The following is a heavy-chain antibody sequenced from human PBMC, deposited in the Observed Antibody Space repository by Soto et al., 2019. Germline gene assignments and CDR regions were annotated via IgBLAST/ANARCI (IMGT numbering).Heavy chain of an antibody. CDR3: ARGPFAVRPLDY. J-gene: IGHJ4*02. D-gene: IGHD6-6*01. Sequence: SETLSLSCTVSGFSINSATNFWNWIRQHPGKGPEWIVYISYTGNSYYNSSLRSRISISVDTSKNQFSLNLSSVTVADTAVYYCARGPFAVRPLDYWGLGTWVTVSS. CDR1: GFSINSATNF. CDR2: ISYTGNS. V-gene: IGHV4-31*03.